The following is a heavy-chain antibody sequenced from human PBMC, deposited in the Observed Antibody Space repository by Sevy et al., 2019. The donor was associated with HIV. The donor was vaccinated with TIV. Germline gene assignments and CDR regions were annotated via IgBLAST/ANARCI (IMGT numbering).Heavy chain of an antibody. D-gene: IGHD3-10*01. V-gene: IGHV1-18*01. CDR1: GYTFTSYG. CDR3: ARSGSGSYSIIYYYYYYMDV. Sequence: ASVKVSCKASGYTFTSYGISWVRQAPGQGLEWMGWISAYNGNTNYAQTLQGRVTMTTDTSTSTAYMELRSLRSDDTAVYYCARSGSGSYSIIYYYYYYMDVWGKGTTVTVSS. CDR2: ISAYNGNT. J-gene: IGHJ6*03.